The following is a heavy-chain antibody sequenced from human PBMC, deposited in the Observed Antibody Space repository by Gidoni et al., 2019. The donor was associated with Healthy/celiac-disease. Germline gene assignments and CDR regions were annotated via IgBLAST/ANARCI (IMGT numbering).Heavy chain of an antibody. D-gene: IGHD3-22*01. CDR2: ISSSGSTI. CDR1: GFTFSSYE. Sequence: EVQLVASGGGLVQPGGSLSLSCAASGFTFSSYEMNWVRQAPGKGLEWVSYISSSGSTIYYADSVKGRFTISRDNAKNSLYLQMNSLRAEDTAVYYCARDRDDSSGYLYYFDYWGQGTLVTVSS. V-gene: IGHV3-48*03. CDR3: ARDRDDSSGYLYYFDY. J-gene: IGHJ4*02.